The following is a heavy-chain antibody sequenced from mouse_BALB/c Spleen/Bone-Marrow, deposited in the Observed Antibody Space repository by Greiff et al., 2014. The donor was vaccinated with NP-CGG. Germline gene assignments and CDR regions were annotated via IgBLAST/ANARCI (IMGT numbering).Heavy chain of an antibody. Sequence: VQLQQSGPGLVAPSRSLSITCTVSGFSLTDYGVSWIRQPPGKGLEWLGVIWGAGITYYNSALKSRLSISKDNSKSQVFLKMNSLQTDDTAMYYCAKLTWDEGDYWGQGTTLTVSS. CDR2: IWGAGIT. J-gene: IGHJ2*01. V-gene: IGHV2-6-5*01. CDR3: AKLTWDEGDY. CDR1: GFSLTDYG. D-gene: IGHD4-1*01.